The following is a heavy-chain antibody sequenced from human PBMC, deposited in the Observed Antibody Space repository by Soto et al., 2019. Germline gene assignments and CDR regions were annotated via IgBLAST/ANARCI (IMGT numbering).Heavy chain of an antibody. V-gene: IGHV4-39*01. J-gene: IGHJ5*02. CDR1: GGSISSSSYY. CDR2: IYYSGST. Sequence: QLQLQESGPGLVKPSETLSLTCTVSGGSISSSSYYWGWIRQPPGKGLEWIGSIYYSGSTYYNPSLKSRVTISVDTSKNQFSLKLSSVTAADTAVYYCARRRGGYCSGGSCYGNWFDPWGQGTLVTVSS. CDR3: ARRRGGYCSGGSCYGNWFDP. D-gene: IGHD2-15*01.